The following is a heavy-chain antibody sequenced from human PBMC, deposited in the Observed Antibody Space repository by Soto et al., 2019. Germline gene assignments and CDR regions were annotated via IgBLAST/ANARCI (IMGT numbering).Heavy chain of an antibody. V-gene: IGHV1-18*01. CDR2: ISGHNGNT. CDR1: GYTLTNYG. Sequence: QVQLVQSGDEVKKPGASVKVSCRASGYTLTNYGISWVRQAPGQGLFWMGWISGHNGNTLYAQNGQGRLTLTIDTSTNTAYMELMSLKIDDTAMYYCVRDWQLSPWGQGTLVTVSS. D-gene: IGHD1-1*01. CDR3: VRDWQLSP. J-gene: IGHJ5*02.